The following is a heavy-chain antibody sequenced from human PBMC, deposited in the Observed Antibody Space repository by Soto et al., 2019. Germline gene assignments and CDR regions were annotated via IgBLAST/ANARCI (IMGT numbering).Heavy chain of an antibody. CDR1: GYTFASYA. J-gene: IGHJ6*02. V-gene: IGHV1-3*01. D-gene: IGHD1-7*01. Sequence: ASVKVSCKASGYTFASYAMHWVRQAPGQRLEWMGWINAGNGNTKYSQKFQGRVTITRDTSASTAYMELSSLRSEDTAVYYCARLGITGTTLTRYYYYYYGMDVWGQGTTVTVSS. CDR2: INAGNGNT. CDR3: ARLGITGTTLTRYYYYYYGMDV.